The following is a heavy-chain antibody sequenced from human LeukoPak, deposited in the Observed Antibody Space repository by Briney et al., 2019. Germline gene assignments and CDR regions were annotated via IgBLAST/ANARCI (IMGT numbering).Heavy chain of an antibody. CDR3: ARLAKVESRSLAHYFDS. CDR1: GASISPDY. CDR2: IYYTGGT. Sequence: PSETLSLTCTVSGASISPDYWSWIRQPPGKGLEFIGYIYYTGGTNYNPSLKSRVTISVDTSKNQFSLKPISVTAADTAVYRCARLAKVESRSLAHYFDSWGQGALVTVSS. D-gene: IGHD1-26*01. V-gene: IGHV4-59*01. J-gene: IGHJ4*02.